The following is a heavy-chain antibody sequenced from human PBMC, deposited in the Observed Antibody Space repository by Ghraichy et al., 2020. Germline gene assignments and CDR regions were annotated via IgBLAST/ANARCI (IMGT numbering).Heavy chain of an antibody. J-gene: IGHJ4*02. CDR3: SRGPGVPAAPSYFDS. Sequence: GESLNISCAASGFTFSTYWMSWVRQAPGNGLEWVAHIRQDGIEKFYLDSVKGRFTISRDNAGDSLYLQMNNLRAEDTAVYYCSRGPGVPAAPSYFDSWGQ. CDR2: IRQDGIEK. D-gene: IGHD3-10*01. V-gene: IGHV3-7*01. CDR1: GFTFSTYW.